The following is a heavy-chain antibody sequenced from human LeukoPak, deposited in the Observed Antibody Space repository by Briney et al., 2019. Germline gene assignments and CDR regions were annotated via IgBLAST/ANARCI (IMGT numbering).Heavy chain of an antibody. Sequence: ASVKVSCKASGYTFTGYYMHWVRQAPGQGLEWMGWINPNSGGTNYAQKFRGRVTMTRDTSISTAYMELSRLRSDDTAVYYCWYYYDSSNAVVNAFDIWGQGTMVTVSS. CDR3: WYYYDSSNAVVNAFDI. D-gene: IGHD3-22*01. CDR2: INPNSGGT. CDR1: GYTFTGYY. J-gene: IGHJ3*02. V-gene: IGHV1-2*02.